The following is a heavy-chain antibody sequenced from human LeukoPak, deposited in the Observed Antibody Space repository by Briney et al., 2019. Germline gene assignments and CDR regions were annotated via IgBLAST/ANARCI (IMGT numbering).Heavy chain of an antibody. CDR3: ARELGSLDY. CDR2: IWYDGSNK. CDR1: GFTFSSYG. V-gene: IGHV3-33*01. J-gene: IGHJ4*02. Sequence: GRSLRLSCAATGFTFSSYGMHWVRQAPGKGLEWVAVIWYDGSNKYYADSVKGRFTISRNNSKNTLYLQMNSLRAEDTAVYYCARELGSLDYWGQGTLVTVSS. D-gene: IGHD2-15*01.